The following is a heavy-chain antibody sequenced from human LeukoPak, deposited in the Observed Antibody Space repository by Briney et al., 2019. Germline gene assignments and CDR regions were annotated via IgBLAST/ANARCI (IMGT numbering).Heavy chain of an antibody. V-gene: IGHV3-21*01. CDR1: GFTFSIYS. Sequence: GGSLRLSCAASGFTFSIYSMNWVRQAPGKGLEWVSSISSSSIYIYYAHSVKGRFTISRDNAKNSLYLQMNSLRAEDTAVYYCARDRVMDVWGQETTVTVSS. J-gene: IGHJ6*02. CDR3: ARDRVMDV. D-gene: IGHD3-10*01. CDR2: ISSSSIYI.